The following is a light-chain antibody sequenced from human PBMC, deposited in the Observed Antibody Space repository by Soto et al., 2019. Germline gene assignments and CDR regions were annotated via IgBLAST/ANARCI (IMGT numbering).Light chain of an antibody. CDR3: QQRNNWPPAT. V-gene: IGKV3-11*01. CDR2: DAS. J-gene: IGKJ4*01. Sequence: EIVLTQSPATLSLSPGEIATLSCRASQSVGRNLAWYQQKPGQAPRLLIYDASNRATGVPARFSGSGSGTDFTLSISSLETEDFAVYYCQQRNNWPPATFGGGTKVEIK. CDR1: QSVGRN.